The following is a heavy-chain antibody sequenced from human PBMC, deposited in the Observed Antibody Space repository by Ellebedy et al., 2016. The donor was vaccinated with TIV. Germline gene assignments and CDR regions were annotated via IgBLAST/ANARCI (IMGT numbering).Heavy chain of an antibody. D-gene: IGHD5-12*01. V-gene: IGHV3-23*01. CDR1: GFPLSSHH. J-gene: IGHJ6*02. Sequence: GGSLRLXXAASGFPLSSHHTVWVRQAPGKGLESVASISASGDRTYYADSVKGRFTISRENSKNTLYFQLNSLRAEDTAVYYCARVLTMADYFWYGMDVWGQGTKVTVSS. CDR2: ISASGDRT. CDR3: ARVLTMADYFWYGMDV.